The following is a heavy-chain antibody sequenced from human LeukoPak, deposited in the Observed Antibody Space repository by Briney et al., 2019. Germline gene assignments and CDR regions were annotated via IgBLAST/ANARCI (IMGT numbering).Heavy chain of an antibody. V-gene: IGHV1-2*02. CDR3: ARAATVTTEDDAFDI. D-gene: IGHD4-17*01. Sequence: ASVKVSCKASGYTFTGYYMHWVRQAPGQGLEWMGWINPNSGGTNYAQKFQGRVTMTRDTSISTAYMELSRLRSDDTAVYYCARAATVTTEDDAFDIWGQGKMVTVSS. CDR2: INPNSGGT. J-gene: IGHJ3*02. CDR1: GYTFTGYY.